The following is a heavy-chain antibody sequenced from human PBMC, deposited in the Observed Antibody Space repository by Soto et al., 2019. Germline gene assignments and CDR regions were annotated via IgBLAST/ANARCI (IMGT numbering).Heavy chain of an antibody. Sequence: GGSLRLSFAPSGFSFSTAWLKWVRPAPAKGLEWVGRIKSQVNGGTPDFAAPVRGRFAISRDDSRSMVYLQMNRLKTEDTAVYYCTTDSYFTSKLVRFDYWGLGTLVTVSS. CDR2: IKSQVNGGTP. CDR1: GFSFSTAW. D-gene: IGHD2-21*01. V-gene: IGHV3-15*07. CDR3: TTDSYFTSKLVRFDY. J-gene: IGHJ4*01.